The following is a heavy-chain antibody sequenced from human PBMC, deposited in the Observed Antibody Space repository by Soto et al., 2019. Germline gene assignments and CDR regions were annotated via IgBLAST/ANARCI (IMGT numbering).Heavy chain of an antibody. Sequence: GESLKISCVASGLTFSNFAMAWVRQAPGEGLEWVSAISGSGDDTFYADSMKGRFTISRDNSKDTLYLQINSLRAEDTAVYYCANPIPKTGTTFGFWGQGTLVTVSS. V-gene: IGHV3-23*01. CDR1: GLTFSNFA. CDR3: ANPIPKTGTTFGF. J-gene: IGHJ4*02. CDR2: ISGSGDDT. D-gene: IGHD1-1*01.